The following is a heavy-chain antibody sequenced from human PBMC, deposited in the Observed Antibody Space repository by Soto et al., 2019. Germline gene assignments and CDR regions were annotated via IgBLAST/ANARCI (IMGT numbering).Heavy chain of an antibody. J-gene: IGHJ6*02. D-gene: IGHD3-22*01. CDR3: ARGGYYDSSGSRNYHYYGMDA. CDR1: GYTFTSYG. V-gene: IGHV1-18*01. Sequence: QVQLVQSGTEGKKPGASVKVSCKASGYTFTSYGISWVRQAPGQGLEWMGWISPYDDNTNYAQNLQGRVTMTTDTSTRTAYMELRSLRSDDTAVYYCARGGYYDSSGSRNYHYYGMDAWGQGTTVTVS. CDR2: ISPYDDNT.